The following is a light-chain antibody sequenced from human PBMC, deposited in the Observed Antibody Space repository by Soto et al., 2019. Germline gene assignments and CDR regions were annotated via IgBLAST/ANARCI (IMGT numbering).Light chain of an antibody. Sequence: EIVMTQSPATLSVSPGERATLSCRASQSVSNNLAWYQQKPGQAPSLLIYGVSTRATGIPARFSGSGSGTEFTLTISSLQSEDFAFYYCQQYNNLPQTFGQGTNLEIK. CDR3: QQYNNLPQT. CDR1: QSVSNN. CDR2: GVS. J-gene: IGKJ2*01. V-gene: IGKV3-15*01.